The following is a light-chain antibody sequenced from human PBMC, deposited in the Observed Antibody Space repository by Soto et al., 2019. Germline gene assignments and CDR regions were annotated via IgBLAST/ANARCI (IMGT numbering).Light chain of an antibody. CDR3: SSYASSSTL. J-gene: IGLJ2*01. CDR1: SSDVGGYNY. Sequence: QSALTQPASVSGSPGQSITISCTGTSSDVGGYNYVSWYQQHPGKAPKLIIYEVSNRPSGVSNRFSGSKSGNTASLTISGLTDEDEADYYCSSYASSSTLFGGGTKLTVL. V-gene: IGLV2-14*01. CDR2: EVS.